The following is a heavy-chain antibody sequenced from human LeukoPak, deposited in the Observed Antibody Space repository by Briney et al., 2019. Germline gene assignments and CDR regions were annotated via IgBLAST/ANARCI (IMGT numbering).Heavy chain of an antibody. Sequence: GGSLRLSCAASGFTVSSNYMSWVRQPPGKGLEWVSVIYSGGSTYYADSVKGRFTISRDNSKNTLYLQMNSLRAEDTAVYYCARKGYYYDSRGYYYDYWGQGTLVTVSS. V-gene: IGHV3-66*01. D-gene: IGHD3-22*01. J-gene: IGHJ4*02. CDR2: IYSGGST. CDR1: GFTVSSNY. CDR3: ARKGYYYDSRGYYYDY.